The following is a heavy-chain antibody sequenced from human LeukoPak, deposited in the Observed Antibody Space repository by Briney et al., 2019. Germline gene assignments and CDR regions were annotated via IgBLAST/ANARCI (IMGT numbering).Heavy chain of an antibody. V-gene: IGHV3-48*03. CDR3: ARVGYHYGMDV. Sequence: GGSLRLSCAASGFAFSTYELNWVRQAPGKVLEWVSYISSSGGGETIYYADSVKGRFAISRDNARNSLYLQMASLRAEDTAVYYCARVGYHYGMDVWGQGTTVTVSS. CDR1: GFAFSTYE. CDR2: ISSSGGGETI. J-gene: IGHJ6*02.